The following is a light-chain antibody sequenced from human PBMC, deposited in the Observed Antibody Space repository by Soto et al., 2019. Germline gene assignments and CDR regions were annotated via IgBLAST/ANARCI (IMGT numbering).Light chain of an antibody. V-gene: IGKV3-11*01. J-gene: IGKJ4*01. CDR2: DAS. CDR3: QRRSNWPPVT. Sequence: EIVLTQSPATLSLSPGERATLSCRASQSINRHLAWYRQKPGQAPRLLIYDASNRATGIPARFSGSGSGTDFTLTISSLEPEDFGVYYCQRRSNWPPVTFGGGTKVDIK. CDR1: QSINRH.